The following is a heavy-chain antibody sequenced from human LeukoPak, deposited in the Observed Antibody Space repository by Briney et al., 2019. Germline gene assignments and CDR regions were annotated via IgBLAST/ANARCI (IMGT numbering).Heavy chain of an antibody. Sequence: PGGSLRLSCAASGFTFSSYSMNWVRQAPGKGLEWVSSISSSTNYIYYADSVKGRFTISRGNAKNSLYLQMNSLRAEDTAVYYCARGITMVRELDYWGQGTLVTVSS. CDR1: GFTFSSYS. D-gene: IGHD3-10*01. CDR3: ARGITMVRELDY. CDR2: ISSSTNYI. J-gene: IGHJ4*02. V-gene: IGHV3-21*01.